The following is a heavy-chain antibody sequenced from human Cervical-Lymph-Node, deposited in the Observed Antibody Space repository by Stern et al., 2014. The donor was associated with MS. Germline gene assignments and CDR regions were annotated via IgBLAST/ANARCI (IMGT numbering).Heavy chain of an antibody. Sequence: QVQLGQSGTEVKQPGASVKVSCKASGYTLTIYYIHWVRQAPGQGLEWMGVNNPRGGRTTYAQKFQGRVTMTRDTSTSTAYMELSSLRSDDTAVYYCASGGEVDGGDVWGQGTTVTVFS. CDR2: NNPRGGRT. J-gene: IGHJ6*02. CDR3: ASGGEVDGGDV. D-gene: IGHD2-15*01. V-gene: IGHV1-46*01. CDR1: GYTLTIYY.